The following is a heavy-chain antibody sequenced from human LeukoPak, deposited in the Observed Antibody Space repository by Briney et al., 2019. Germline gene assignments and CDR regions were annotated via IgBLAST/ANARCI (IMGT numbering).Heavy chain of an antibody. Sequence: GGSLRLSCAASGFTFSNYWMHWVRQAPGKGLVWVSRINSDGSTTRYADSVKGRFTISRDNAKNTLYLQMNSLRVEDTAVYYCARQWFGESHNWFDPWGQGNLVTVSS. CDR1: GFTFSNYW. V-gene: IGHV3-74*01. CDR3: ARQWFGESHNWFDP. D-gene: IGHD3-10*01. J-gene: IGHJ5*02. CDR2: INSDGSTT.